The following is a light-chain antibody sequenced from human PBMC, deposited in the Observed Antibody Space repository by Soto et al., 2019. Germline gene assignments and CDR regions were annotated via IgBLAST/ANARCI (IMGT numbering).Light chain of an antibody. V-gene: IGKV3-11*01. Sequence: EILLVQSPATLSLSPVDRSALSCKVSQSVHNFLAWYQQKPGQAPRLLIYGASTRAAGIPARFSGSGSGTDFTLTISSLEPEDFAVYYCQQRSNGPPITFGQGTRLEIK. CDR3: QQRSNGPPIT. CDR1: QSVHNF. CDR2: GAS. J-gene: IGKJ5*01.